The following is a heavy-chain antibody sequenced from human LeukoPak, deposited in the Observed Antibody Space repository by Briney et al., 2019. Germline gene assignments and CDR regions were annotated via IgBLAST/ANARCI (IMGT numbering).Heavy chain of an antibody. CDR3: ASVDIVAYYYGMDV. D-gene: IGHD5-12*01. Sequence: GASVKVSCKASGGTFSSYTISWVRQAPGQGLEWMGRIITILGIANYAQKFQGRVTITADKSTSTAYMELSSLRSEDTAVYYCASVDIVAYYYGMDVWGQGTTVTVSS. V-gene: IGHV1-69*02. CDR2: IITILGIA. CDR1: GGTFSSYT. J-gene: IGHJ6*02.